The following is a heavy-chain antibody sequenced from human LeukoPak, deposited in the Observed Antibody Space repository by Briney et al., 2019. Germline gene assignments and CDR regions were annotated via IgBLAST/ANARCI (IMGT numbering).Heavy chain of an antibody. CDR3: ARVFVAAAGRRYYYYGMDV. D-gene: IGHD6-13*01. CDR2: IYSGGST. Sequence: GSLRLSCAASGFPVSSNYMSWVRQAPGKGLEWVSVIYSGGSTYYADSVKGRFTISRDNSKNTLYLQMNSLRAEDTAVYYCARVFVAAAGRRYYYYGMDVWGQGTTVTVSS. V-gene: IGHV3-53*01. J-gene: IGHJ6*02. CDR1: GFPVSSNY.